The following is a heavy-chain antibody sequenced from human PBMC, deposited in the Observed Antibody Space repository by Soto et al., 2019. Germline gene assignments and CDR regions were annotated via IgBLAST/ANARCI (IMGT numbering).Heavy chain of an antibody. CDR1: GYTFTSYY. CDR2: INPSGGST. J-gene: IGHJ6*03. Sequence: ASVKVSCKASGYTFTSYYMHWVRQAPGQGLEWMGIINPSGGSTSYAQKFQGRVTMTRDTSTSTVYMELSSLRSDDTAVYYCARDTGLTIFGVVIPGYMDVWGKGTTVTVSS. V-gene: IGHV1-46*01. CDR3: ARDTGLTIFGVVIPGYMDV. D-gene: IGHD3-3*01.